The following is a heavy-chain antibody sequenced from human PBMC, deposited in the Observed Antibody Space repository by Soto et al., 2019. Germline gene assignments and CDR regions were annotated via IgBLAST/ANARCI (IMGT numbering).Heavy chain of an antibody. V-gene: IGHV3-30*18. J-gene: IGHJ6*02. D-gene: IGHD2-2*01. CDR2: ISYDGSNK. CDR3: AKDHERYCSSTSCLNGMDV. Sequence: QVQLVESGGGVVQPGRSLRLSCAASGFTFSSYDMHWVRQAPGKGLEWVAVISYDGSNKYYADSVKGRFTISRDNSKNTLYLQMNSLRAEDTAVYYCAKDHERYCSSTSCLNGMDVWGQGTTVTVSS. CDR1: GFTFSSYD.